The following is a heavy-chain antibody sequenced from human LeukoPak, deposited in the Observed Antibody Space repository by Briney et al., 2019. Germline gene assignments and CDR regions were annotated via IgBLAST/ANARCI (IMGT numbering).Heavy chain of an antibody. J-gene: IGHJ4*02. Sequence: PSETLSLTCGVSGGSFRDYYWSWIRQPPGKGLEWIGEITHTGSTNYNPSLKSRVTILVDTSKNEFSLRLDSVTTADTAVYYCARGFSSPRYPGLPYFDYWGQGLLVTVSS. CDR3: ARGFSSPRYPGLPYFDY. CDR1: GGSFRDYY. D-gene: IGHD4-11*01. CDR2: ITHTGST. V-gene: IGHV4-34*01.